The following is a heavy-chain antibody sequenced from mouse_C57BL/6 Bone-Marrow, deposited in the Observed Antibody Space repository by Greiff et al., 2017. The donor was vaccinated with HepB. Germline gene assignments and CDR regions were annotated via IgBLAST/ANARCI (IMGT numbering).Heavy chain of an antibody. V-gene: IGHV1-81*01. CDR2: IYPRSGNT. Sequence: VQRVESGAELARPGASVKLSCKASGYTFTSYGISWVKQRTGQGLEWIGEIYPRSGNTYYNEKFKGKATLTADKSSSTAYMELRSLTSEDSAVYFCARLGVIYYGNWGFAYWGQGTLVTVSA. CDR1: GYTFTSYG. CDR3: ARLGVIYYGNWGFAY. J-gene: IGHJ3*01. D-gene: IGHD2-1*01.